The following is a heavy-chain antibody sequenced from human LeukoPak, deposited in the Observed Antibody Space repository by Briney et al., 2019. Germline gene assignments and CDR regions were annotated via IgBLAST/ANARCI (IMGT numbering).Heavy chain of an antibody. D-gene: IGHD3-10*01. V-gene: IGHV3-30*03. CDR2: ISYDGSNK. CDR3: SRPRGGFGNPGEDY. J-gene: IGHJ4*01. Sequence: GGSLRLSCAASGFTFSSYGMHWVRQAPGKGLEWVAVISYDGSNKYYADSVKGRFTISRDNSKNTLYLQMNSLKTEDTAVYYCSRPRGGFGNPGEDYWGQGTLVTVSS. CDR1: GFTFSSYG.